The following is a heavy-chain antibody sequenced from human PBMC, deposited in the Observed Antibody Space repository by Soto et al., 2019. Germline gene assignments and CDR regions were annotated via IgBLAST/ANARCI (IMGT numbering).Heavy chain of an antibody. CDR3: ARQVKVDILTGYYRGINYYYGMDV. D-gene: IGHD3-9*01. J-gene: IGHJ6*02. CDR1: GGSISSSSYY. Sequence: SETLSLTCTVSGGSISSSSYYWGWIRQPPGKGLEWIGSIYYSGSTYYNPSLKSRVTISVDTSKNQFSLKLSSVTAADTAVYYCARQVKVDILTGYYRGINYYYGMDVWGQGTTVTVS. V-gene: IGHV4-39*01. CDR2: IYYSGST.